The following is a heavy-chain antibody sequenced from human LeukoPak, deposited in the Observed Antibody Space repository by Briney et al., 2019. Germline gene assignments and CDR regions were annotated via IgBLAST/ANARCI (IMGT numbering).Heavy chain of an antibody. V-gene: IGHV3-20*04. D-gene: IGHD4-17*01. CDR3: ARAHLRASAFDI. CDR1: GFTFDDYG. CDR2: INWSGGST. Sequence: PGGSLRLSCAASGFTFDDYGMSWVRQAPGKGLEWVSGINWSGGSTGYADSVKGRSTISRDNAKNSLYMQMNSLRAEDTALYYCARAHLRASAFDIWGQGTMVTVSS. J-gene: IGHJ3*02.